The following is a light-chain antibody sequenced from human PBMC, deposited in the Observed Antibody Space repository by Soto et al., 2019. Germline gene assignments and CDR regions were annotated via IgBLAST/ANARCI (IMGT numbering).Light chain of an antibody. CDR1: QSVSSSY. Sequence: EIVLTQSPGTLSLSPGERATLSCRASQSVSSSYFAWYQQKPGQAPRLLIYGASSRATGIPDRFSGSGSGTDFSLTISRLEPEDFAVYYCQQYGSSLTCGGGTKVEIK. CDR2: GAS. CDR3: QQYGSSLT. J-gene: IGKJ4*01. V-gene: IGKV3-20*01.